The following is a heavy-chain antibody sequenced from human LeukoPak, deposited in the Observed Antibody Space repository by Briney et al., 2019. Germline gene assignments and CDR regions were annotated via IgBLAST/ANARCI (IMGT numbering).Heavy chain of an antibody. Sequence: SETVSLTCTVSGDSISTSSSYWGWVRQPPGAGLEWIGSIYYSGSTYYNTSLKSRVTISVDTSKNQFSLKLSSVTAADTAVYYCARAPVTHNWYFDLWGRGTLVTVSS. CDR2: IYYSGST. D-gene: IGHD4-17*01. CDR1: GDSISTSSSY. V-gene: IGHV4-39*07. J-gene: IGHJ2*01. CDR3: ARAPVTHNWYFDL.